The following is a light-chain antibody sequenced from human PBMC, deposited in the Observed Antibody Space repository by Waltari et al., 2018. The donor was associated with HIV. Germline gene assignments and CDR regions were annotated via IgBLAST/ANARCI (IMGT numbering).Light chain of an antibody. CDR3: QSQDGTLSAYV. CDR2: RTE. V-gene: IGLV1-40*01. Sequence: QSMLTQPPSVSGAPGQRHTISCTGSSSNIGAGFDVPWNQQLPGPAPKLLIYRTEQRPSGIPDRFSGSKSGTSASLAISGLQAEDEAEYYCQSQDGTLSAYVFGTGTKVTVL. J-gene: IGLJ1*01. CDR1: SSNIGAGFD.